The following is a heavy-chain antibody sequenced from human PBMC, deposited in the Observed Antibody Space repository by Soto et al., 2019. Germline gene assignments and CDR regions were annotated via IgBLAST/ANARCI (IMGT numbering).Heavy chain of an antibody. CDR1: GFTFSYYW. Sequence: EVQLVESGGGLVQPGESLRLSCAASGFTFSYYWMHWVRQAPGKGLVWVSRIHSDGSSTTYADSVKGRFTISRDNARNTVYLQMNSLRVEDTAVYYGARGDRGAFELWGQGTVVTVSS. D-gene: IGHD1-26*01. CDR3: ARGDRGAFEL. J-gene: IGHJ3*01. V-gene: IGHV3-74*01. CDR2: IHSDGSST.